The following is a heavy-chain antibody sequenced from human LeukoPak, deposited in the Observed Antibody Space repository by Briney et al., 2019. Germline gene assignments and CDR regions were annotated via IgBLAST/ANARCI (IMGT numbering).Heavy chain of an antibody. D-gene: IGHD2-2*01. V-gene: IGHV4-4*09. CDR3: ARHNPPPTGFCSGTSCFMSGSQYFYMDV. CDR1: GGSISGYF. CDR2: IYSTGTT. J-gene: IGHJ6*03. Sequence: SETLSLTCTVSGGSISGYFWSWIRQPPGKGPEWIGYIYSTGTTNYSPSLSSRVTISVDTSKNQLSLYLRFVTATDAAVYHCARHNPPPTGFCSGTSCFMSGSQYFYMDVWGKGTSVTVS.